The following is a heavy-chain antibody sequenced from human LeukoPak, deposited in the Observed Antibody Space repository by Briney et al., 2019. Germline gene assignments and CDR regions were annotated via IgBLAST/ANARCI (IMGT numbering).Heavy chain of an antibody. J-gene: IGHJ4*02. D-gene: IGHD2-21*01. CDR2: IHRRSGGT. CDR1: GDSFTGDY. V-gene: IGHV1-2*02. CDR3: STAPIPEYYFDS. Sequence: ASVKVSCQASGDSFTGDYLHWVRQAPRQGPEWVGCIHRRSGGTTYSQKFRGRVAMTIDTSMSTAYMDLSRLTSDDTAMYYCSTAPIPEYYFDSWGQGTLVTVSS.